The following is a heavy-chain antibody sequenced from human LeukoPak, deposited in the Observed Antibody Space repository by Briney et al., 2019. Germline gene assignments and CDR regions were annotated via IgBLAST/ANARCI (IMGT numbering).Heavy chain of an antibody. J-gene: IGHJ5*02. Sequence: LRLSCAASGFTFSTYRMNWVRQPPGKGLEWIGSVFYSGNTYYNPSLKSRVTISVDTSKSQFYLRLNSVTAADTAVYYCARVVVAATPEGWFDPWGQGTLVTVSS. D-gene: IGHD2-15*01. CDR1: GFTFSTYRMN. V-gene: IGHV4-39*02. CDR2: VFYSGNT. CDR3: ARVVVAATPEGWFDP.